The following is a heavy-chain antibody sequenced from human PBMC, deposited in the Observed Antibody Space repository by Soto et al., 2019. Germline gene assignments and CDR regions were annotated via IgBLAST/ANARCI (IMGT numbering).Heavy chain of an antibody. CDR3: ARLSGSYYRANYFDY. D-gene: IGHD3-10*01. J-gene: IGHJ4*02. Sequence: QVQLQESGPGLVKPSETLSLTCTVSGGSVSSGNYYWSWIRQPPGKGLEWIGYIYYSGSTNYNPSLMSRVTISVDTSKNQFSLKLSSVTAADTAVYYCARLSGSYYRANYFDYWGQGTLVTVSS. CDR2: IYYSGST. CDR1: GGSVSSGNYY. V-gene: IGHV4-61*01.